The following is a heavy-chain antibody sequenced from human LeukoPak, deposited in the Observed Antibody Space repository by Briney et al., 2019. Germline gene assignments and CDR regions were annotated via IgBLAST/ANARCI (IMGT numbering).Heavy chain of an antibody. Sequence: GFIFSDYGIHWVRQAPGKGLEWVTFICFDGSNKYSADSMKGRSTISRDNSKNSLYLQMNSLRAEDTAVYYCAELGITMIGGVWGKGTTVTISS. J-gene: IGHJ6*04. V-gene: IGHV3-33*06. D-gene: IGHD3-10*02. CDR2: ICFDGSNK. CDR3: AELGITMIGGV. CDR1: GFIFSDYG.